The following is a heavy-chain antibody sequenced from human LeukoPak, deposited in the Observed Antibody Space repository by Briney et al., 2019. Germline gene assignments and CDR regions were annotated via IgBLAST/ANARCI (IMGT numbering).Heavy chain of an antibody. D-gene: IGHD2-2*02. J-gene: IGHJ5*02. CDR1: GGSFSGYY. CDR2: INHSGRT. V-gene: IGHV4-34*01. Sequence: SETLSLTCAVYGGSFSGYYWSWIRQPPGKGLEWIGEINHSGRTNYNPSLKSRVTISVDTSKNQFSLKLSSATAADTAVYYCARGYRRYCSSTSCYTVSRWFDPWGQGTLVTVSS. CDR3: ARGYRRYCSSTSCYTVSRWFDP.